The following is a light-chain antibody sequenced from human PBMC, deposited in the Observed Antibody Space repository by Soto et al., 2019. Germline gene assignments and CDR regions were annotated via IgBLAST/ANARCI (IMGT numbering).Light chain of an antibody. CDR3: QQRSNWTPLT. CDR1: QRIGSN. CDR2: GAS. J-gene: IGKJ4*01. V-gene: IGKV3-15*01. Sequence: IVITQSPATLSVSPWARATLSCRVSQRIGSNLAWYQQKNGQAARLLIYGASTRAHSIPARLSGSGSGREFITTISSLEPADFAVYYCQQRSNWTPLTFGRGTKVDIK.